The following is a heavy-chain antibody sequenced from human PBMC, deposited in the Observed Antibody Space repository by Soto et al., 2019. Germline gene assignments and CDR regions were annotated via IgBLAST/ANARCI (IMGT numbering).Heavy chain of an antibody. CDR3: ARAVLLSLRVYSYYYMLV. J-gene: IGHJ6*03. CDR1: GDSVSSNSAA. D-gene: IGHD2-2*01. CDR2: TYYRSKWYN. Sequence: PSQTLSLTCAISGDSVSSNSAAWNWIRQSPSRGLEWLGRTYYRSKWYNDYAVSVKSRITINPDTSKNQFSLQLNSVTPEDTAVYYCARAVLLSLRVYSYYYMLVSCTAPPVSVFS. V-gene: IGHV6-1*01.